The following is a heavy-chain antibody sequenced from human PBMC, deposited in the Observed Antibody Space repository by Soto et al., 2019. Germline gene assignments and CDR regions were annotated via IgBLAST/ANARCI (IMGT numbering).Heavy chain of an antibody. CDR1: GYIFTGFH. J-gene: IGHJ5*02. CDR2: INPNNGGT. Sequence: QVQLVQSGPEVRRPGASVKVSCKASGYIFTGFHMHWVRQAPGQGLEWMGWINPNNGGTKSAQKFQGRVTMTPDSSITTAYMERNSLRSDDTAVYYCARGRFDGDDNFFDPWGQGTLVTVTS. CDR3: ARGRFDGDDNFFDP. D-gene: IGHD4-17*01. V-gene: IGHV1-2*02.